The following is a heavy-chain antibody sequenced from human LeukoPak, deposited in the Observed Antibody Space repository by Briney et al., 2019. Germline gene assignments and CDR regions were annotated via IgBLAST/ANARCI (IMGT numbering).Heavy chain of an antibody. D-gene: IGHD3-22*01. CDR1: GFTFSNYW. Sequence: GGSLRLSCEGSGFTFSNYWMGWVRQAPGKGLQWVANIKTDGSGKYVDSVKGRFTISRDNAKNSLYLQMNSLRAEDTAVYYCATYSSLNRREFQFWGQGTLLTVSS. CDR2: IKTDGSGK. CDR3: ATYSSLNRREFQF. V-gene: IGHV3-7*01. J-gene: IGHJ1*01.